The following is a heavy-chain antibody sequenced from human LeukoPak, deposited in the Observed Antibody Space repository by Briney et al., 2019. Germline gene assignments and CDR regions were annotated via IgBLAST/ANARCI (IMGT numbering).Heavy chain of an antibody. Sequence: SETLSLTCTVSGGSISSGDYYWSWIRQPPGKGLEWIGYIYYSGNTYYNPSLKSRVTISVDTSKNQFSLKLSSVTAADTAVYYCARAGDYFFDYWGQGTLVTVSS. CDR1: GGSISSGDYY. V-gene: IGHV4-30-4*01. J-gene: IGHJ4*02. D-gene: IGHD2/OR15-2a*01. CDR2: IYYSGNT. CDR3: ARAGDYFFDY.